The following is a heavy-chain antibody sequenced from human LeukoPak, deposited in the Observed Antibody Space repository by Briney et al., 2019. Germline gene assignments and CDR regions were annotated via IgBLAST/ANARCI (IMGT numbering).Heavy chain of an antibody. D-gene: IGHD6-13*01. CDR1: GFTLDNYN. Sequence: GGSLRLSCEASGFTLDNYNFNWVRQAPGKGLEWVASIRSYSSYIHYADSVKGRFTISRDDAKNTLYLQMTSLRVDDTSIYFCAKDKVRYYTSRWSGLVDTWGQGTLVTVSS. J-gene: IGHJ5*02. CDR2: IRSYSSYI. V-gene: IGHV3-21*01. CDR3: AKDKVRYYTSRWSGLVDT.